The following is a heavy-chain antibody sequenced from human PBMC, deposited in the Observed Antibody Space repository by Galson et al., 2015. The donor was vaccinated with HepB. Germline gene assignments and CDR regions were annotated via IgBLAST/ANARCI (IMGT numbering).Heavy chain of an antibody. J-gene: IGHJ4*01. CDR2: ISYSGDST. CDR1: GFTFSSYA. Sequence: SLRLSCAASGFTFSSYAMSWVRQAPGKGLEWVSGISYSGDSTYYADSVKGRFTISRDNSKNTLCLQMNSLRAEDTAVYYCAKVRYCSSTSCYTVLGWYFDYWGQGTPVTVSS. CDR3: AKVRYCSSTSCYTVLGWYFDY. D-gene: IGHD2-2*02. V-gene: IGHV3-23*01.